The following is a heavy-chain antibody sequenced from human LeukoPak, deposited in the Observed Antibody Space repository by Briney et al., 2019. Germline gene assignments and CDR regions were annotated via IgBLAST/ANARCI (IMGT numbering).Heavy chain of an antibody. V-gene: IGHV1-2*02. J-gene: IGHJ6*03. CDR3: AREGLRSIAARRGTRDYMDA. CDR2: INPNSGGT. CDR1: GYTFTGYY. Sequence: GASVKVSCKASGYTFTGYYMHWVRQAPGQGLEWMGWINPNSGGTNYAQKFQGRVTMTRDTSISTAYMELSRLRSDDTAVYYCAREGLRSIAARRGTRDYMDAWGKGTTVIVSS. D-gene: IGHD6-6*01.